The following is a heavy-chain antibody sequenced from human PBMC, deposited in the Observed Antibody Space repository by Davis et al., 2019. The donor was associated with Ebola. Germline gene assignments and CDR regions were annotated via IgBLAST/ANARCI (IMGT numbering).Heavy chain of an antibody. CDR1: GFTFDDYA. Sequence: GESLKISCAASGFTFDDYAMSWVRQAPGKVLEWVSGINWNGGSTGYADSVKGRFTISRDNAKNSLYLEMRSLRAEDTASYYCARVNAVTGYSRFDPWGQGTLVTVSS. CDR2: INWNGGST. J-gene: IGHJ5*02. CDR3: ARVNAVTGYSRFDP. D-gene: IGHD3-9*01. V-gene: IGHV3-20*04.